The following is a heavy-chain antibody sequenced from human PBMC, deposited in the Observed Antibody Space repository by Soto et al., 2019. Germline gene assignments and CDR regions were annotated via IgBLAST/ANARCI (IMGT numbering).Heavy chain of an antibody. V-gene: IGHV2-70*12. J-gene: IGHJ5*02. D-gene: IGHD2-21*01. Sequence: PTLVNPTQTLTLTCTFAGFSLSTSGMCVSWIRQPPGKALEWLALIDWDDDKYYSPSLKSRLSITKDTSKHRVVLTMTNMDPLDKATYYFPRHIAFRTCYPVAQSWFYPWGQGTLVTVSP. CDR2: IDWDDDK. CDR1: GFSLSTSGMC. CDR3: PRHIAFRTCYPVAQSWFYP.